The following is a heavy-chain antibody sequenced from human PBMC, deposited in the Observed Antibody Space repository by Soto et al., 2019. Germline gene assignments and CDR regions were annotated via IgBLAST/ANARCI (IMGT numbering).Heavy chain of an antibody. CDR1: GGSFSGYY. Sequence: QVQLQQWGAGLLKPSETLSLTCAVYGGSFSGYYWSWIRQPPGKGLEWIGEINHSGITNYNPSLKSRVTISVDTSKNQFSLKLSSVTAADTAVYYCARGPYYDFWSGNYYYYYGMDVWGQGTTVTVSS. CDR3: ARGPYYDFWSGNYYYYYGMDV. D-gene: IGHD3-3*01. J-gene: IGHJ6*02. CDR2: INHSGIT. V-gene: IGHV4-34*01.